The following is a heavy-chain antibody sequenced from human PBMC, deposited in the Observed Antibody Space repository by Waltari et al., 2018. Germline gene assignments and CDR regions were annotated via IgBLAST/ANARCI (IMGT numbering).Heavy chain of an antibody. CDR2: IIPIFGTA. V-gene: IGHV1-69*01. CDR1: GVTFSSYA. J-gene: IGHJ1*01. Sequence: QVQLVQSGAEVKKPGSSVKVSCKASGVTFSSYAISWVRQAPGQGLEWMGGIIPIFGTAKYAQKFQGRVTITADESTSTAYMELSSLRSEDTAVYYCARAGAYYYDSSGYFQHWGQGTLVTVSS. D-gene: IGHD3-22*01. CDR3: ARAGAYYYDSSGYFQH.